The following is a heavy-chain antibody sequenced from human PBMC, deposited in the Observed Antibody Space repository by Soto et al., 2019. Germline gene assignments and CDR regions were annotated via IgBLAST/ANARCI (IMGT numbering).Heavy chain of an antibody. Sequence: ASVKVSCKASGYTFTSYGISWVRQAPGQGLEWMGWISAYNGNTNYAQKLQGRVTMTTDTSTSTAYMELSSLRSEDTATYYCAGGVGGIVLEPAAYTQICFDPWGQGTRVTVSS. D-gene: IGHD2-2*01. CDR3: AGGVGGIVLEPAAYTQICFDP. J-gene: IGHJ5*02. CDR1: GYTFTSYG. CDR2: ISAYNGNT. V-gene: IGHV1-18*01.